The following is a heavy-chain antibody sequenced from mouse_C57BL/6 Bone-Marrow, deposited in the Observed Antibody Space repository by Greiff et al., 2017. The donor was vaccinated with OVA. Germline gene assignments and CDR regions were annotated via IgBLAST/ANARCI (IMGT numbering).Heavy chain of an antibody. J-gene: IGHJ1*03. CDR3: ARYCYYYGISPYWYFDV. V-gene: IGHV3-8*01. Sequence: EVKLQESGPGLAKPSQTLYLTCSVTGYSITSDYWNWIRQFPGKNLECMGYISYSGSTYYNQSLKSRISITRDTSNNQYYLQLNSVTTEDTATYFCARYCYYYGISPYWYFDVWGTGTTVTVSS. CDR2: ISYSGST. D-gene: IGHD1-1*01. CDR1: GYSITSDY.